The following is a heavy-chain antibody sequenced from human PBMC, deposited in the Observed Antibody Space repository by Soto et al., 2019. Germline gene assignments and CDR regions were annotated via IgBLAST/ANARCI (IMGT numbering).Heavy chain of an antibody. V-gene: IGHV4-34*01. CDR1: DGSFSGYY. Sequence: PSETLSLTCAVYDGSFSGYYWSWIRQAPGKGLQWIAEINDSGSTSYNPSLKSRVTISVDTSKNQFSLKLNSVTAADTAVYYCARDHPCSSTSCSSLNWFDPWGQGTLVTVSS. D-gene: IGHD2-2*01. CDR2: INDSGST. J-gene: IGHJ5*02. CDR3: ARDHPCSSTSCSSLNWFDP.